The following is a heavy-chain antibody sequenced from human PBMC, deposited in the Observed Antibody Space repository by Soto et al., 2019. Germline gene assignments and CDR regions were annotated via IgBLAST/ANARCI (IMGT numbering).Heavy chain of an antibody. V-gene: IGHV3-9*01. CDR2: ISWNSGSI. J-gene: IGHJ4*02. CDR3: AKGTLYDFWSGYDFGY. CDR1: GCTFDDYA. D-gene: IGHD3-3*01. Sequence: GGSLRLSCAASGCTFDDYAMHWVRQAPGKGLEWVSGISWNSGSIGYADSVKGRFTISRDNAKNSLYLQMNSLRAEDTALYYCAKGTLYDFWSGYDFGYWGQGTLVTVSS.